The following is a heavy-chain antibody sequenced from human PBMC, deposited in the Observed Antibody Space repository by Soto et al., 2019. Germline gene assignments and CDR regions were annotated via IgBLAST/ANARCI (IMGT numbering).Heavy chain of an antibody. Sequence: QQQLQQSGPGLVKPSGTLSLTGAVSSGSISNDNWWSWVRQAPGKGLEWIGEIYHSGSTNYNPPRKIRVTISVDRSKTQFSLILSSVTAADTAVYYCVGNGYYCLDHWGQGTLVTGSS. CDR1: SGSISNDNW. V-gene: IGHV4-4*02. CDR3: VGNGYYCLDH. CDR2: IYHSGST. D-gene: IGHD3-3*01. J-gene: IGHJ4*02.